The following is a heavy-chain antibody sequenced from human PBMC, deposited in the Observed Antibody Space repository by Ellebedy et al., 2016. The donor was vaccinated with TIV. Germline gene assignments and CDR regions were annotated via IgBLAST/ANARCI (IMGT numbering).Heavy chain of an antibody. CDR2: IYYSGST. J-gene: IGHJ6*02. CDR1: GGSISSYY. D-gene: IGHD3-10*01. Sequence: MPSETLSLTCTVSGGSISSYYWSWIRQPPGKGLEWIGYIYYSGSTNHNPSLKSRVTISVDTSKNQFSLKLSSVTAADTAVYYCARDQYYGSGSYYYYYGMDVWGQGTTVTVSS. V-gene: IGHV4-59*01. CDR3: ARDQYYGSGSYYYYYGMDV.